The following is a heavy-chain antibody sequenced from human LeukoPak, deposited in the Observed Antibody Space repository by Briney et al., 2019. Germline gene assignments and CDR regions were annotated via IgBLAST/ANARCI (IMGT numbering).Heavy chain of an antibody. Sequence: ASVKVSCKASGYTFTNYYMHWVRQAPGQGLEWMGMINPSGGSTSYAQKFQGRVTMTRDMSTSTDYMELISLRSEDTAVYYCARDNSVGDTAWWFDPWGQETLVTVSS. CDR2: INPSGGST. CDR3: ARDNSVGDTAWWFDP. CDR1: GYTFTNYY. V-gene: IGHV1-46*01. J-gene: IGHJ5*02. D-gene: IGHD1-26*01.